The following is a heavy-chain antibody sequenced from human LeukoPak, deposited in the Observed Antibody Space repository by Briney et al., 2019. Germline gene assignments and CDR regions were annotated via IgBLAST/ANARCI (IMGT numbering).Heavy chain of an antibody. V-gene: IGHV4-38-2*02. J-gene: IGHJ5*02. Sequence: SETLSLTCTVSGYSISSGYYWGWIRQPPGKELEWIGSIYHSGSTYYNPSLKSRVTISVDTSKNQFSLKLSSVTAADTAVYYCARLGILLRFLERLPWGQGTLVTVSS. CDR3: ARLGILLRFLERLP. D-gene: IGHD3-3*01. CDR2: IYHSGST. CDR1: GYSISSGYY.